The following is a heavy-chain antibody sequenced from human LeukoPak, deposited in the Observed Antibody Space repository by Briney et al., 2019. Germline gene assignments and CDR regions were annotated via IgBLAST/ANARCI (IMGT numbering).Heavy chain of an antibody. CDR3: ASIVFGYSSSWYYFDY. J-gene: IGHJ4*02. CDR1: GFTVSSNY. V-gene: IGHV3-66*01. D-gene: IGHD6-13*01. CDR2: IYSGGST. Sequence: GGSLRLSCAASGFTVSSNYMSWVRQAPGKGLEWVSVIYSGGSTYYADSVKGRFTISRDNSKNTLYFQMNSLRAEDTAVYYCASIVFGYSSSWYYFDYWGQGTLVTVSS.